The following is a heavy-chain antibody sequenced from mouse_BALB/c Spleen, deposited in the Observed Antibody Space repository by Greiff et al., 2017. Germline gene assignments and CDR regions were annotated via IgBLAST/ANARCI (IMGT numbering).Heavy chain of an antibody. J-gene: IGHJ4*01. Sequence: EVQLVESGPGLVKPSQSLSLTCSVTGYSITSGYYWNWIRQFPGNKLEWMGYISYDGSNNYNPSLKNRISITRDTSKNQFFLKLNSVTTEDTATYYCAREARAYAMDYWGQGTSVTVSS. CDR1: GYSITSGYY. V-gene: IGHV3-6*02. CDR3: AREARAYAMDY. D-gene: IGHD3-1*01. CDR2: ISYDGSN.